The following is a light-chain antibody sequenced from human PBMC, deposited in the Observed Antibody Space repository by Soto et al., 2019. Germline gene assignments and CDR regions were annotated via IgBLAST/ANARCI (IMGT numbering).Light chain of an antibody. CDR3: SAYAGSNFV. Sequence: QSALTQPPSASGSPGQSVTVSCTGTSSDVGGYNFVSWYQLHPGKAPKLMIYEVNKRPSGVPARFSGSKSGNTASLTVSGLQAEDEADYYCSAYAGSNFVFGGGTKLTVL. J-gene: IGLJ2*01. V-gene: IGLV2-8*01. CDR1: SSDVGGYNF. CDR2: EVN.